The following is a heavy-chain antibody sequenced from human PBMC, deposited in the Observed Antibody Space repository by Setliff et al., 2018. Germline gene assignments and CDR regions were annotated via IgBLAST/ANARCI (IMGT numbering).Heavy chain of an antibody. D-gene: IGHD3-22*01. CDR3: VREGVDSRSSTDYRYYMDV. V-gene: IGHV1-69*05. CDR2: TIPMFGTT. Sequence: SVKVSCKASGATFSSYGISWVRQAPGQGLEWMGGTIPMFGTTEYAQKFHGRLTIITDESTNTAFMQLSSLRSDDTAVYYCVREGVDSRSSTDYRYYMDVWGKGTTVTVSS. CDR1: GATFSSYG. J-gene: IGHJ6*03.